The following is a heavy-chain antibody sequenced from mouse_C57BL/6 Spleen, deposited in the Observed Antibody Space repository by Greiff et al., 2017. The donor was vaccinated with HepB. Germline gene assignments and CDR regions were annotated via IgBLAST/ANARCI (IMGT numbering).Heavy chain of an antibody. V-gene: IGHV5-4*01. CDR2: ISDGGSYT. CDR3: ARDGGTTVVARFAY. Sequence: EVKVVESGGGLVKPGGSLKLSCAASGFTFSSYAMSWVRQTPEKRLEWVATISDGGSYTYYPDNVKGRFTISRDNAKNNLYLQMSHLKSEDTAMYYCARDGGTTVVARFAYWGQGTLVTVSA. J-gene: IGHJ3*01. CDR1: GFTFSSYA. D-gene: IGHD1-1*01.